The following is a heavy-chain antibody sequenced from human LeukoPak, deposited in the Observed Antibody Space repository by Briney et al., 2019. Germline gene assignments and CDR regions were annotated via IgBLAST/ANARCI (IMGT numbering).Heavy chain of an antibody. V-gene: IGHV3-23*01. D-gene: IGHD3-22*01. CDR3: AKDQNYESSGYYGGFDY. CDR1: GFSFSSHV. Sequence: GGSLRLSCAASGFSFSSHVVHWVRQAPGKGLEWVSGISGSGGDTYYADSVKGRFTISRDNSKNTLNLQMNSLRAEDTALYYCAKDQNYESSGYYGGFDYWGRGTLVTVSS. CDR2: ISGSGGDT. J-gene: IGHJ4*02.